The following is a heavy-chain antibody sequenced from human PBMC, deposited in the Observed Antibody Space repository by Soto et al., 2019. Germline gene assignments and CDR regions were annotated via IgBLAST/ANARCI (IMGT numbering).Heavy chain of an antibody. CDR2: IYYSGST. CDR3: ARYSGYANYYYYGMDV. Sequence: PSETLSLTCTVSGGSISSSSYYWGWIRQPPGKGLEWIGSIYYSGSTYYNPSLKSRVTISVDTSKNQFSLKLSSVTAADTAVYYCARYSGYANYYYYGMDVWGQGTTVTVSS. D-gene: IGHD5-12*01. V-gene: IGHV4-39*01. CDR1: GGSISSSSYY. J-gene: IGHJ6*02.